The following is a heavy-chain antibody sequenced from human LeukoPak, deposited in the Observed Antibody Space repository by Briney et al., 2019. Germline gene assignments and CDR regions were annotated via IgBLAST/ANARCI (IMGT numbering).Heavy chain of an antibody. CDR3: ASEKFYYYGSGSVDY. CDR1: GLTVSNNF. J-gene: IGHJ4*02. Sequence: GGSLRLSCAASGLTVSNNFMDWVRQAPGKGLEWVSTIYSGGATYYSDSVRGRFTISRDSSQNTVYLQMNSLRAEDTAVYYCASEKFYYYGSGSVDYWGQGTLVTVSS. CDR2: IYSGGAT. D-gene: IGHD3-10*01. V-gene: IGHV3-66*01.